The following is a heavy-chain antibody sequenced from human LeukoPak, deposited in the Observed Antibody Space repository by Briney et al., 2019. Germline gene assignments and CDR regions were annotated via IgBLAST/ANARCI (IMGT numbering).Heavy chain of an antibody. CDR1: GGPISSSSYY. CDR2: IYYSGST. V-gene: IGHV4-39*07. D-gene: IGHD3-22*01. CDR3: ARDEITMIVPPY. J-gene: IGHJ4*02. Sequence: SETLSLTCTVPGGPISSSSYYWGWIRQPPGKGLEWIGSIYYSGSTYYNPSLKSRVTISVDTSKNQFSLRLSSVTAADTAVYYCARDEITMIVPPYWGQGTLVTVSS.